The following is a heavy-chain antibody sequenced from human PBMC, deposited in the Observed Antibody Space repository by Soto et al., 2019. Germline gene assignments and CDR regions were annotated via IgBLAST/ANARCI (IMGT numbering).Heavy chain of an antibody. D-gene: IGHD6-19*01. Sequence: GSLGILCGGVGFTFRWLGLAWGRQGSGQGLGGVGGFWYDGSNKYYADSVKGRFTISRDNSKNTLYLQMNSLRAEDTAVYYCARNGRSGYSSGWYPSHYYYYGMDVWGQGTTVTVSS. CDR3: ARNGRSGYSSGWYPSHYYYYGMDV. V-gene: IGHV3-33*07. CDR1: GFTFRWLG. CDR2: FWYDGSNK. J-gene: IGHJ6*02.